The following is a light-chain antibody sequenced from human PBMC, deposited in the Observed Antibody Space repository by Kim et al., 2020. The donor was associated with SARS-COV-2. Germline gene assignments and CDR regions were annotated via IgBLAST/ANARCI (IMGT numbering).Light chain of an antibody. V-gene: IGKV3-11*01. CDR2: DAS. J-gene: IGKJ4*01. CDR1: QSVSSY. CDR3: QQRSNWPPVT. Sequence: EIVLTQSPATLSLSPGERATLSCRASQSVSSYLAWYQQKPGQAPRLLIYDASNRATGIPARFSGSGSGTDFTLTISTLEPEDFAVYYCQQRSNWPPVTFGGGTKVDFK.